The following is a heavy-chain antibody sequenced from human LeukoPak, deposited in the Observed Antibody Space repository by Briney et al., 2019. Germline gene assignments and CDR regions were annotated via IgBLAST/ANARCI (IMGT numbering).Heavy chain of an antibody. CDR2: IYSGGST. Sequence: PGGSLRLSCAASGFTVSSNYMSWVRQAPGKGLEWVSVIYSGGSTYYADSVKGRFTISRDNSKNTLYLQMNSLRAEDTAVYYCAREGSGWPSRGWFDAWGQGTLVTVSS. V-gene: IGHV3-66*01. D-gene: IGHD6-19*01. CDR1: GFTVSSNY. CDR3: AREGSGWPSRGWFDA. J-gene: IGHJ5*02.